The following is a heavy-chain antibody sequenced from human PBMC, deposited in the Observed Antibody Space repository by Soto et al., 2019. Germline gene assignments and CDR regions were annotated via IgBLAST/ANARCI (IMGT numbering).Heavy chain of an antibody. CDR2: ISSSGSST. Sequence: QVQLVESGGGLVKPGGSLRLSCAASGFTLGDYDMSWIRQAPGKGLEWVSYISSSGSSTYYVDSVRGRFTISRDNAKNSLYLKMDSLGAEDTAVYYWARAAAARHAAWYWGQGTLVTVSS. D-gene: IGHD6-6*01. CDR3: ARAAAARHAAWY. CDR1: GFTLGDYD. V-gene: IGHV3-11*01. J-gene: IGHJ4*02.